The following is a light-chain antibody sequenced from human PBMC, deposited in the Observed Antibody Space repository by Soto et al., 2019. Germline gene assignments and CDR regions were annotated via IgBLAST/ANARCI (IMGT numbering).Light chain of an antibody. CDR1: SSDVGSYNL. Sequence: QSVLTQPASVSGSLGQSITISCTGASSDVGSYNLVSWYQQHPGKAPKLIIYEVSQRPSGVSNRFSGSKSGNTASLTISGLQAEDEADYSCCSYAGRGLGVFGGGTKVTVL. CDR2: EVS. CDR3: CSYAGRGLGV. V-gene: IGLV2-23*02. J-gene: IGLJ3*02.